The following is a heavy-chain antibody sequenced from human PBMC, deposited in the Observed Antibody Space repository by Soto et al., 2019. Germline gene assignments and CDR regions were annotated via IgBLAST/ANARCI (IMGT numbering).Heavy chain of an antibody. D-gene: IGHD3-9*01. V-gene: IGHV4-39*01. J-gene: IGHJ4*02. CDR2: IYYSGST. CDR1: GGSISSSSYY. CDR3: ARLEGLATISYYFDF. Sequence: SETLSLTCTVSGGSISSSSYYWGWIRQPPGKGLEWIGSIYYSGSTYYNPSLKSRVTISVDTSKNQFSLKLSSVTAADTAVFYCARLEGLATISYYFDFWGQGALVTVSS.